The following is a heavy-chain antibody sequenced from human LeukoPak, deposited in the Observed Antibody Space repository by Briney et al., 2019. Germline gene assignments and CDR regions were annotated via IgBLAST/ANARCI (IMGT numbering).Heavy chain of an antibody. V-gene: IGHV4-39*07. J-gene: IGHJ3*02. D-gene: IGHD6-25*01. CDR1: GVSMTSGNYY. CDR3: AGAPAATSWGAFDI. CDR2: IYYSGDI. Sequence: SETLSLTCTVSGVSMTSGNYYWSWIRQPPGKGLEWIGSIYYSGDIYYNLSLKSRVTISIDTSKNRFSLRLNSVTAADTAVYFCAGAPAATSWGAFDIWGQGTTVTASS.